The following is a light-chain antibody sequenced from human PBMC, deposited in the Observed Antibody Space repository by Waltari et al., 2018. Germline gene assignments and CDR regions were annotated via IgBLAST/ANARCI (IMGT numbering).Light chain of an antibody. CDR1: QSVSSN. CDR3: QQYNRWPPIT. J-gene: IGKJ5*01. CDR2: DAS. V-gene: IGKV3-15*01. Sequence: EIVMTQSLATLSVSPGETATLSCRASQSVSSNVAWYQKKPGQAPRLLIYDASTRATSIPARFRGSGSGTEFTLTISSLQSEDFAVYYCQQYNRWPPITFGQGTRLEIK.